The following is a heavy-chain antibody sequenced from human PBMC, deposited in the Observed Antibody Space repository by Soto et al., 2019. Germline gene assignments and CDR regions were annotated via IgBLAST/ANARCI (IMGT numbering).Heavy chain of an antibody. D-gene: IGHD3-22*01. CDR2: IKQDGSEK. J-gene: IGHJ4*02. CDR1: GFTFSSYW. V-gene: IGHV3-7*01. CDR3: ARDILYYYDSSGSYYFDY. Sequence: GGSLRLSCAASGFTFSSYWMSWVRQAPGKGLEWVANIKQDGSEKYYVDSVKGRYTISRDNAKNSLYLQMNSLRAEDTAVYYCARDILYYYDSSGSYYFDYWGQGTLVTVSS.